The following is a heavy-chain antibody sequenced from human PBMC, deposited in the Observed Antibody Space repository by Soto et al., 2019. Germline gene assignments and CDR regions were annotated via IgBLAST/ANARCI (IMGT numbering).Heavy chain of an antibody. CDR3: AKGATIYWQRVYYGMDV. CDR2: ISYDGSNK. D-gene: IGHD3-3*01. CDR1: GFTFSSYG. J-gene: IGHJ6*02. V-gene: IGHV3-30*18. Sequence: PGGSLRLSCAASGFTFSSYGMHWVRQAPGKGLEWVAVISYDGSNKYYADSVKGRFTISRDNSKNTLYLQMNSLRAEDTAVYYCAKGATIYWQRVYYGMDVWGQGTTVTVSS.